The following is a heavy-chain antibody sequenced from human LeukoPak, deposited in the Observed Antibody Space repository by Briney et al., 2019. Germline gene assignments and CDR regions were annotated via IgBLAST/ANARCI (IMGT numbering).Heavy chain of an antibody. J-gene: IGHJ6*03. CDR3: ARNYQRDYYYYMDV. CDR1: GFTFSSYA. Sequence: PGGSLRLSCAASGFTFSSYAMSWVRQAPGKGLEWVSAISGSGGSTYYADSVKGRFTISRDNSKNTLYLQMNSLRAEDTAVYYCARNYQRDYYYYMDVWGKGTTVTISS. V-gene: IGHV3-23*01. CDR2: ISGSGGST. D-gene: IGHD3-10*01.